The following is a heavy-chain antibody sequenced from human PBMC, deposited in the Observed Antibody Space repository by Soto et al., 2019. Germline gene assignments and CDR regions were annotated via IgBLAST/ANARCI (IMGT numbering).Heavy chain of an antibody. V-gene: IGHV4-34*01. Sequence: SETLSLTCAVYGGSFIGYYCSFIRHPPFKWREWIVEINHSGSTNYNPSLKSRVTISVDTSKNQFSLKLSSVTAADTAVYYCARGRSSSWYLPSNFVKYYFDYWGQGTLVTVSS. D-gene: IGHD6-13*01. J-gene: IGHJ4*02. CDR3: ARGRSSSWYLPSNFVKYYFDY. CDR2: INHSGST. CDR1: GGSFIGYY.